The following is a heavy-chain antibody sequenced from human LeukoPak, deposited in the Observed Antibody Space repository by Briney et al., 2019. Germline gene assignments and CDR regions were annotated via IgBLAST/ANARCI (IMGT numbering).Heavy chain of an antibody. CDR2: ISTSSTIV. D-gene: IGHD2-2*01. CDR3: AREGRQGYCSTTSCYYY. CDR1: GFTFSSHN. J-gene: IGHJ4*02. V-gene: IGHV3-48*04. Sequence: GGSLRLSCAASGFTFSSHNMNWVRQAPGKGLEWVSYISTSSTIVYYAESVKGRFTISRDNAKNSVYLQMNSLRAEDTAVYYCAREGRQGYCSTTSCYYYWGQGTLVTVSS.